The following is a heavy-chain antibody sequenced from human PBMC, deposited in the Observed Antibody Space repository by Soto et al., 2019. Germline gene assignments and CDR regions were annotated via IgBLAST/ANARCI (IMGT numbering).Heavy chain of an antibody. CDR1: GGSISSCCYS. Sequence: SETPALTFAVSGGSISSCCYSWSWIRQPPGKGLEWIGYIYHSGSTYYNPPLKGRVTISVDRSKNQFSLKMSSVTAADTAVYYCARVPGDFWSGYYSWFDPWGQGTLVTVSS. CDR2: IYHSGST. CDR3: ARVPGDFWSGYYSWFDP. J-gene: IGHJ5*02. D-gene: IGHD3-3*01. V-gene: IGHV4-30-2*01.